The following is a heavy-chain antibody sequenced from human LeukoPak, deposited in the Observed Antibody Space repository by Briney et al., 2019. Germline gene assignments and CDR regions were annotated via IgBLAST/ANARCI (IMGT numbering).Heavy chain of an antibody. J-gene: IGHJ4*02. CDR2: ISSSGSTR. V-gene: IGHV3-48*03. Sequence: GGSLRLSCATSGFAFSLFEMNWVRQAPGKGLEWVSYISSSGSTRYYADSAKGRFTISRDSAKNSLYLQMNSLRAEDTAVYYCAREGDWWKPFDFWGQGTLVTVSS. CDR1: GFAFSLFE. D-gene: IGHD2-8*02. CDR3: AREGDWWKPFDF.